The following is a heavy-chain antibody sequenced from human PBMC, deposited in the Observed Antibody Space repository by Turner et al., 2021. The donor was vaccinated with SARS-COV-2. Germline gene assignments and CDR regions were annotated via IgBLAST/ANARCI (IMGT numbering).Heavy chain of an antibody. Sequence: EVQLVESGGGLVKPGGSLSPSCAASGFTFSSYSMNWVRQAPGKGLEWVSCISSSSSYIYYADSVKGRFTISRDKAKNSLYLQMSSLRAEDTAVYYCARWDNYYDSSGYYPDAFDIWGQGTMVTVSS. V-gene: IGHV3-21*01. CDR2: ISSSSSYI. CDR1: GFTFSSYS. J-gene: IGHJ3*02. D-gene: IGHD3-22*01. CDR3: ARWDNYYDSSGYYPDAFDI.